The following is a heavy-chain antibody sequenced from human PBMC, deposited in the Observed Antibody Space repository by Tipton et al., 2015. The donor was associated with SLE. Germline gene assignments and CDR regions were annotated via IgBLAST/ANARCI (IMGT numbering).Heavy chain of an antibody. CDR1: GVSISSGSYY. CDR2: VYITGSP. V-gene: IGHV4-61*02. J-gene: IGHJ4*02. Sequence: TLSLTCTVSGVSISSGSYYWNWIRQPAGKGLEWIGRVYITGSPYYNPSLESRVAMSMDTSKNQFSLRLTAVAAADTAVYYCARGGILTGYYFYFDYWGQGTLVTVSS. CDR3: ARGGILTGYYFYFDY. D-gene: IGHD3-9*01.